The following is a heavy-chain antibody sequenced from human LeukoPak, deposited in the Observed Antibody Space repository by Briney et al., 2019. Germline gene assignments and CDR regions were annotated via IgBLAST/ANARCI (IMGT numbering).Heavy chain of an antibody. CDR2: IKRDGSEK. D-gene: IGHD3-3*01. Sequence: GGSLRLSCAASGFTFSSYCMSWVRQAPGKGLEWVANIKRDGSEKHYVESVKGRFTISRDNAKKSLYLQMNSLRAEDTAVYYCARELNDFWSDHHKWFDPWGQGTLVTVSS. CDR1: GFTFSSYC. J-gene: IGHJ5*02. V-gene: IGHV3-7*01. CDR3: ARELNDFWSDHHKWFDP.